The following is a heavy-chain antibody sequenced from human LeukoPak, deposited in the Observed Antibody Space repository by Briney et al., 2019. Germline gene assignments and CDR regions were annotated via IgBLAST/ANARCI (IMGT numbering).Heavy chain of an antibody. D-gene: IGHD3-22*01. CDR1: GYTFTGYY. CDR2: INPNSGGT. V-gene: IGHV1-2*06. CDR3: ARGRNSVYYFNVVAPSYFDY. Sequence: ASVKVSCKASGYTFTGYYMHWVRQAPGQGLEWMGRINPNSGGTNYAQKFQGRVTVTRDTSINTAYMDLSRLRSDDTAVYYCARGRNSVYYFNVVAPSYFDYWGQGTLVTVSS. J-gene: IGHJ4*02.